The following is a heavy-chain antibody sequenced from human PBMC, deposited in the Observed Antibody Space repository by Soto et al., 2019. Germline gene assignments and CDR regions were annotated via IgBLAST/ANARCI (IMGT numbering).Heavy chain of an antibody. D-gene: IGHD3-10*01. J-gene: IGHJ5*02. CDR3: ARDLGYYYGSEGNHNWFDP. CDR2: IYYSGST. CDR1: GGSISSGGYY. Sequence: SETLSLTCTVSGGSISSGGYYWSWIRQHPGKGLEWIGYIYYSGSTYYNPSLKSRVTISVDTSKNQFSLKLGSVTAADTAVYYCARDLGYYYGSEGNHNWFDPWGQGTLVTVSS. V-gene: IGHV4-31*03.